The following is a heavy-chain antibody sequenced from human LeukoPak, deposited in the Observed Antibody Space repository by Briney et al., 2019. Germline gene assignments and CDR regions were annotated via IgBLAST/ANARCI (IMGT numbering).Heavy chain of an antibody. V-gene: IGHV4-59*01. Sequence: PSETLSLTCTVSGGSISSYYWYWIRQPPGKGLESVGYIFYSGRTNYNPSLKSRVTISVDTSKNQSPLKLNSVTAADTAVYFCARSAAVAGSSGWFDPWGQGTLVTVSS. CDR1: GGSISSYY. CDR3: ARSAAVAGSSGWFDP. CDR2: IFYSGRT. D-gene: IGHD6-19*01. J-gene: IGHJ5*02.